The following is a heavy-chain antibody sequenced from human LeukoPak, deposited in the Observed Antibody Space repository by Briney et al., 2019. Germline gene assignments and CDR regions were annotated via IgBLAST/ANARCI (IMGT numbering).Heavy chain of an antibody. Sequence: GASVKVSCKTSGYSFTTYDITWVRQAPGQGLEWMGWINPNSGDTKYAQKFQGRVTMTRDTSISTAYMELSRLRSDDTAVYYCATQRGSYLWGTDFDYWGQGTLVTVSS. CDR1: GYSFTTYD. V-gene: IGHV1-2*02. J-gene: IGHJ4*02. CDR3: ATQRGSYLWGTDFDY. CDR2: INPNSGDT. D-gene: IGHD3-16*01.